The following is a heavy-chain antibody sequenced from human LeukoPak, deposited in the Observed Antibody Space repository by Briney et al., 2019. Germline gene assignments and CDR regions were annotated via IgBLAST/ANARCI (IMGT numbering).Heavy chain of an antibody. Sequence: GRSLRLSCAASGFTFSSYGMHWVRQAPGKGLEWVAVIWYDGSNKYYADSVKGRFTISRDNSKDTLYLQMNSLRAEDTAVYYCAKDYFPTNFYFDYWGQGTLVTVSS. CDR3: AKDYFPTNFYFDY. J-gene: IGHJ4*02. CDR1: GFTFSSYG. D-gene: IGHD2/OR15-2a*01. V-gene: IGHV3-33*06. CDR2: IWYDGSNK.